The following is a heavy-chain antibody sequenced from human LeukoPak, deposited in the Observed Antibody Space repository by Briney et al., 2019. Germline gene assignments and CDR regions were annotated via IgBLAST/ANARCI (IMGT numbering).Heavy chain of an antibody. Sequence: AGGSLRLSCAASGFTFSSYAMSWVRQAPGKGLEWVSAISGSGGSTYYADSVKGRFTISRDNSKNTLYLQMNSLRAEDTAVYYCAKERSSGWYLHNWLDPWGQGTLVTVSS. CDR1: GFTFSSYA. V-gene: IGHV3-23*01. CDR2: ISGSGGST. CDR3: AKERSSGWYLHNWLDP. D-gene: IGHD6-19*01. J-gene: IGHJ5*02.